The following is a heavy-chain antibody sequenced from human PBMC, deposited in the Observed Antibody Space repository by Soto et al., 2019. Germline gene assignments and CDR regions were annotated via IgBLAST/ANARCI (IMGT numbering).Heavy chain of an antibody. CDR3: AKDLPFH. CDR1: GFTFSSYG. Sequence: QVQLVESGGGVVQPGRSLRLSCAASGFTFSSYGMHWVRQAPGKGLEWVAVISYDGSNKYYADSVKGRFTISRDNSKNTLYLQMNSLRAEDTAVYYCAKDLPFHWGQGTLVTVSS. V-gene: IGHV3-30*18. J-gene: IGHJ4*02. CDR2: ISYDGSNK.